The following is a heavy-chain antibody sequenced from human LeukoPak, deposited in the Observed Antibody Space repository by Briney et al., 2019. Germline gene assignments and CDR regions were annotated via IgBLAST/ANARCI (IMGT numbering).Heavy chain of an antibody. D-gene: IGHD3/OR15-3a*01. CDR1: GYTFINYY. V-gene: IGHV1-46*01. Sequence: ASVKVSCKASGYTFINYYIPWVRQAPGQGFEWVGLINPSGGGTSYAQKFQGRVSMTRDTSTDTVYMDLSSLRSEDTAVYYCARGPIAYTWTWFDYWGRGTLVTVSS. J-gene: IGHJ4*02. CDR3: ARGPIAYTWTWFDY. CDR2: INPSGGGT.